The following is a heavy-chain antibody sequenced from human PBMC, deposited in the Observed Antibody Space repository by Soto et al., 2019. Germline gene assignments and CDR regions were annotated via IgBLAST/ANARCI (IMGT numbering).Heavy chain of an antibody. CDR3: ARRGPSSSSEYYYYYYGMDV. CDR2: IIPIFGTA. V-gene: IGHV1-69*13. D-gene: IGHD6-6*01. Sequence: SVKVSCKASGGTFSSYAISWVRQAPGQGLEWMGGIIPIFGTANYAQKFQGRVTIAADESTSTAYMELSSLRSEDTAVYYCARRGPSSSSEYYYYYYGMDVWGQGTTVTVSS. J-gene: IGHJ6*02. CDR1: GGTFSSYA.